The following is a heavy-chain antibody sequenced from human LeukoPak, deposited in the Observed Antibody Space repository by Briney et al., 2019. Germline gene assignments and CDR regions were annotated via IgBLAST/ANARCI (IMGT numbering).Heavy chain of an antibody. CDR1: GGSISSYY. J-gene: IGHJ4*02. V-gene: IGHV4-59*08. CDR2: IYYSGST. Sequence: SETLSLTCSVSGGSISSYYWSWIRQPPGKGLEWIGYIYYSGSTKYNPSLKGRATISVDTSKNQFSLKLSSVTAADTAVYYCARHKDHYDSSGYYSPSDYWGQGTLVTVSS. CDR3: ARHKDHYDSSGYYSPSDY. D-gene: IGHD3-22*01.